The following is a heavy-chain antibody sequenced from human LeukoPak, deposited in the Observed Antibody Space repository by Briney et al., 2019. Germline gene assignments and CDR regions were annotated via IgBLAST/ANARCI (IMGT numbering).Heavy chain of an antibody. Sequence: PGGSLRLSCAASGFTFSSYSMNWVRQAPGKGLEWVSYISSSSSTIYYADSVKGRFTISRDNAKNSLYLQMNSLRAEDTAVYYCARGRGDSSGYYYFDYWGQGTLVTVSS. V-gene: IGHV3-48*01. CDR2: ISSSSSTI. J-gene: IGHJ4*02. D-gene: IGHD3-22*01. CDR1: GFTFSSYS. CDR3: ARGRGDSSGYYYFDY.